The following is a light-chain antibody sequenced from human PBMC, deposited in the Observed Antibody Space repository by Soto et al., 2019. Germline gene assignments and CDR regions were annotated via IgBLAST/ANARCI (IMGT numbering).Light chain of an antibody. CDR1: QSVSSSY. CDR3: QQYGSSPPT. Sequence: EIVLTQSPGTLSLSPGERATLSCRASQSVSSSYLAWYQQKPGQAPRLLIYGASSRATGIPDRFSGSGSGTDFTLTSSRLETEDFAVYYCQQYGSSPPTFGQGTKGEIK. J-gene: IGKJ1*01. CDR2: GAS. V-gene: IGKV3-20*01.